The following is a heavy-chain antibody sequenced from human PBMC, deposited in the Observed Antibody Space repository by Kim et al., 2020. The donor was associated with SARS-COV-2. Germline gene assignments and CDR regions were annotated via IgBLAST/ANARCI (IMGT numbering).Heavy chain of an antibody. Sequence: GGSLRLSCAASGFTFSDYYMSWIRQAPGKGLEWVSYISSSGSTIYYADSVKGRFTISRDNAKNSLYLQMNSLRAEDTAVYYCARDGPEGPDYYYYGMDVWGQGTTVTVSS. CDR2: ISSSGSTI. J-gene: IGHJ6*02. V-gene: IGHV3-11*01. CDR3: ARDGPEGPDYYYYGMDV. CDR1: GFTFSDYY.